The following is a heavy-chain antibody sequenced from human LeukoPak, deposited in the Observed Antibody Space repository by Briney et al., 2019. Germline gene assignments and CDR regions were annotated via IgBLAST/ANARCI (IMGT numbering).Heavy chain of an antibody. Sequence: GRSLRLSCAASGFTFSSYAMHWVRQAPGKGLEWVAVISYDGSNKYYADSVKGRFTISRDNSKNTLYLQMNSLRAEDTAVYYCARGFGEDGDYVFDYWGQGTLVTVSS. CDR2: ISYDGSNK. V-gene: IGHV3-30-3*01. CDR1: GFTFSSYA. D-gene: IGHD4-17*01. J-gene: IGHJ4*02. CDR3: ARGFGEDGDYVFDY.